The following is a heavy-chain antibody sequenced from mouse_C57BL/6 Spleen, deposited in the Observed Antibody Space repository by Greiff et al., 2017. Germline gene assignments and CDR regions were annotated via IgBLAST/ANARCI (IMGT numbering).Heavy chain of an antibody. CDR1: GYTFTEYT. Sequence: VQLQQSGAELVKPGASVKLSCKASGYTFTEYTIHWVKQRSGQGLEWIGWFYPGSGSIKYNEKFKDKATLTADKSSRTVYMELSRLHSEDSAVYFSARHEEGMVTSYYFDYWGQGTTLTVSS. J-gene: IGHJ2*01. V-gene: IGHV1-62-2*01. CDR2: FYPGSGSI. D-gene: IGHD2-2*01. CDR3: ARHEEGMVTSYYFDY.